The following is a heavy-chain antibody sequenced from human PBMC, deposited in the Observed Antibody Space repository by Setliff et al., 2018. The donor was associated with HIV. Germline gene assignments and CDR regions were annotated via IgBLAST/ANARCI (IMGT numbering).Heavy chain of an antibody. CDR1: GYSFTTYW. J-gene: IGHJ4*02. V-gene: IGHV5-51*01. CDR3: ARHGQYGSGSYYNRPFDY. D-gene: IGHD3-10*01. CDR2: IYPGDSDT. Sequence: GESLKISCKGSGYSFTTYWIAWLRQMPGKGLECMGIIYPGDSDTRYSPSFQGHVTISADKSISTAYLQWSSLKASDTAMYYCARHGQYGSGSYYNRPFDYWGQGTPVTVSS.